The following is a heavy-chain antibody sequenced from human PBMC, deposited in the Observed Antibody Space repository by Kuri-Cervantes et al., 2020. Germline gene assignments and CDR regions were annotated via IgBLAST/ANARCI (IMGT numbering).Heavy chain of an antibody. J-gene: IGHJ4*02. CDR3: ARARGDYYFDY. CDR1: GGSVSSDSYY. V-gene: IGHV4-61*01. Sequence: SETLSLTCTVSGGSVSSDSYYWSWIRQPPGKGLEWIGYINYSGTTNYNPSLKSRLTMSGDTSKNQFSLKLTSVTAADTAVYYCARARGDYYFDYWGQGTLVTVSS. D-gene: IGHD2-21*02. CDR2: INYSGTT.